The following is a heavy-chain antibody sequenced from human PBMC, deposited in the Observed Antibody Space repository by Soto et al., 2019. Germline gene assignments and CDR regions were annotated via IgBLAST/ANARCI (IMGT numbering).Heavy chain of an antibody. J-gene: IGHJ4*02. D-gene: IGHD2-15*01. Sequence: QVQLQESGPGLVKPSQTLSLTCTVSGASISSGDYYWSWIRQHPAKGLEWIGYAHYMGGTYYTPSLRRRVTISVDTSKNQFALNLPSVTVADTAVYYWARIPISGGSYGYFDYWGQGTLVTVSS. CDR1: GASISSGDYY. V-gene: IGHV4-30-4*03. CDR3: ARIPISGGSYGYFDY. CDR2: AHYMGGT.